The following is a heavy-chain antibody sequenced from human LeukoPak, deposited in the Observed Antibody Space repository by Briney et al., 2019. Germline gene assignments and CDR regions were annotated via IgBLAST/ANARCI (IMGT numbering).Heavy chain of an antibody. CDR1: VFTFSTSS. CDR2: FSGSSGRT. D-gene: IGHD2-15*01. V-gene: IGHV3-23*01. J-gene: IGHJ4*02. CDR3: AKRYCSGGSCYHRYFDY. Sequence: GGSLRLSCAASVFTFSTSSMSWVRQAPGRGLEWVSLFSGSSGRTYYADSVKGRFTISRDNSKNTLYLHMNSLRAEDTAIYYCAKRYCSGGSCYHRYFDYWGQGTLVTVSS.